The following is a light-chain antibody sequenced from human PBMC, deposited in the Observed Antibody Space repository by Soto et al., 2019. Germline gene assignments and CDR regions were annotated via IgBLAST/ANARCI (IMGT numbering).Light chain of an antibody. J-gene: IGLJ2*01. Sequence: QSVLTQPASVSGSPGQSITISCTGASSDVGAYNYVSWYQQHPGKAPKLMIYEVSNRPSGVSNRFSGSKSGNTASLTISGLQAEDEAHYYCSSYTTSSTLLFGGGTKLTVL. CDR2: EVS. V-gene: IGLV2-14*01. CDR1: SSDVGAYNY. CDR3: SSYTTSSTLL.